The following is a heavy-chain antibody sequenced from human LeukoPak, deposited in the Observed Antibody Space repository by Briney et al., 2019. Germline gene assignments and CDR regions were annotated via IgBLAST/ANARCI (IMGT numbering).Heavy chain of an antibody. D-gene: IGHD3-16*01. J-gene: IGHJ5*02. CDR2: VYFDGGT. V-gene: IGHV4-39*07. Sequence: PSETLSLTCSVSGGSVTSGTYHWGWIRQPPGKGLEWIGSVYFDGGTHYNPSLQSRVTISVDTSKNRFSLRLSSVTAADTALYYCARDHYYDGRGRFDPWGQGTLVTVSS. CDR1: GGSVTSGTYH. CDR3: ARDHYYDGRGRFDP.